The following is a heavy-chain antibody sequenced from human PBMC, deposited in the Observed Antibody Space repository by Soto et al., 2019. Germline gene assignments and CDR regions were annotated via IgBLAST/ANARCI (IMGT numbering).Heavy chain of an antibody. CDR2: INPDSGAT. D-gene: IGHD2-8*02. J-gene: IGHJ4*02. Sequence: HEHLVQSGAEVKRPGASLKVSCKASGYSFTGYYIHWVRQAPGQGLEWMGWINPDSGATNYAQNFQGRVTPTSDTSISTAAMDLTSLTSDDTAVYYCARGDYGTGGYPFPYFDYWGQGTPVIVSS. CDR3: ARGDYGTGGYPFPYFDY. V-gene: IGHV1-2*02. CDR1: GYSFTGYY.